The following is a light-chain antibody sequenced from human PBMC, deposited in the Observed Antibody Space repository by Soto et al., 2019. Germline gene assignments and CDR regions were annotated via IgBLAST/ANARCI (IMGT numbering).Light chain of an antibody. Sequence: QSVLTQPASVSGSPGQSITISCTGTSSDVGYDNYVSWYQQHPGKAPKLIIYEVTKRPSGVPDRFSGSKSGNTASLTVSGLQTEDEADYYCSSYADSNHYVFGSGTKLTVL. CDR1: SSDVGYDNY. CDR2: EVT. J-gene: IGLJ1*01. V-gene: IGLV2-8*01. CDR3: SSYADSNHYV.